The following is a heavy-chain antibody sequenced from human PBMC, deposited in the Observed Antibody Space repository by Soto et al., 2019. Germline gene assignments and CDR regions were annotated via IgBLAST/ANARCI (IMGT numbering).Heavy chain of an antibody. D-gene: IGHD3-3*01. CDR3: AKVRNYDFWSGPYPYNWFDP. CDR2: ISYDGSNK. Sequence: QVQLVESGGGVVQPGRSLRLSCAASGFTFSSYGMHWVRQAPGKGLEWVAVISYDGSNKYYADSVKGRFTISRDNSKNTLYLQMNSLRAEDTAVYYCAKVRNYDFWSGPYPYNWFDPWGQGTLVTVSS. J-gene: IGHJ5*02. V-gene: IGHV3-30*18. CDR1: GFTFSSYG.